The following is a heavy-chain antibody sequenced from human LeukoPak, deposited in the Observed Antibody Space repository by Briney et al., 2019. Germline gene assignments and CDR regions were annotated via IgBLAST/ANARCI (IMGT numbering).Heavy chain of an antibody. CDR1: GFTFDDYG. Sequence: GGSLRLSCAASGFTFDDYGMSWVRQAPGKGLEWVSGINWNGGSTGFADSVKGRFTISRDNAKNSLYLQMKSLRAEDTALYYCARDISSGWYFVYWGQGTLVTVSS. CDR2: INWNGGST. J-gene: IGHJ4*02. V-gene: IGHV3-20*04. CDR3: ARDISSGWYFVY. D-gene: IGHD6-19*01.